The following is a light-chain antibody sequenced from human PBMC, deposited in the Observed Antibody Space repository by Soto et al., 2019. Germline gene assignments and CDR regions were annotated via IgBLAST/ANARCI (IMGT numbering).Light chain of an antibody. CDR2: QVT. J-gene: IGLJ1*01. CDR3: TSYTSSSTYV. V-gene: IGLV2-14*01. CDR1: TRDIAGYNY. Sequence: QSALTQPASVSGSLGQSITTSCTGTTRDIAGYNYISWYQQLPGKAPKLMIYQVTIRPSGISNRFSGSKSGNTASLTISGLQAEDEADYYCTSYTSSSTYVFGTGTKLTVL.